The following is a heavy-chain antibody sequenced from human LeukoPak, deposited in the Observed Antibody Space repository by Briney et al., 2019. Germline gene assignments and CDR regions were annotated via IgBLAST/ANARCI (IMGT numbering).Heavy chain of an antibody. D-gene: IGHD3-10*01. CDR1: GFTFSDYY. V-gene: IGHV3-11*01. CDR3: ARVSPIWFGEPQGDY. CDR2: ISSGGSTI. J-gene: IGHJ4*02. Sequence: PGGSLRLSCAASGFTFSDYYMSWIRQAPGKGLEWVSYISSGGSTIYYADSVKGRFTISRDNAKNSLYLQMNSLRAEDTAVYYCARVSPIWFGEPQGDYWGQGTLVTVSS.